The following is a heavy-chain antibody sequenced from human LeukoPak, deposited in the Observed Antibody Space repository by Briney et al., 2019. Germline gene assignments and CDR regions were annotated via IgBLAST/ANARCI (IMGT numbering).Heavy chain of an antibody. CDR1: GYTFTSYY. V-gene: IGHV1-46*01. J-gene: IGHJ6*02. Sequence: GASVKVSCKASGYTFTSYYMHWLRQAPGQGLEWMGIINPSGGSTSYAQKFQGRVTMTRDTSTSTVYVELRSLRSEDTSVYYCAREQYYYDSSGYYPFRYYYGMDVWGQGTTVTVSS. CDR3: AREQYYYDSSGYYPFRYYYGMDV. D-gene: IGHD3-22*01. CDR2: INPSGGST.